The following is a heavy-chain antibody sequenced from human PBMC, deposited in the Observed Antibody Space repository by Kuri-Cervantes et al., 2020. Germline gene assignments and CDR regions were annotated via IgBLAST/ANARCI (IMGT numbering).Heavy chain of an antibody. CDR3: ARGPRYFDWLLPQYYYYYGMDV. CDR1: GYTFTSYD. V-gene: IGHV1-8*01. Sequence: ASVKVSCKASGYTFTSYDINWVRQATGQGLEWMGWMNPNSGNTGYAQKFQGGVTMTRNTSISTAYMELSSLRSEDTAVYYCARGPRYFDWLLPQYYYYYGMDVWGQGTTVTVSS. CDR2: MNPNSGNT. J-gene: IGHJ6*02. D-gene: IGHD3-9*01.